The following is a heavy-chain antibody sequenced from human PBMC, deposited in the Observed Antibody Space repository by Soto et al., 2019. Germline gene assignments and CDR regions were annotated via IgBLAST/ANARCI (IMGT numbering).Heavy chain of an antibody. CDR2: AKYDGITT. CDR1: GFTFTDYW. J-gene: IGHJ6*02. Sequence: EVQLVESGGGLVQPGGSLRLSCAASGFTFTDYWMHWVRQAPGKGLVWVSRAKYDGITTSYADFVEGRFTISRDNAKNTVYLQMNSLRAEDTAVYYCARGIKNYYGVDVWGQGTTVTVSS. D-gene: IGHD2-21*01. V-gene: IGHV3-74*01. CDR3: ARGIKNYYGVDV.